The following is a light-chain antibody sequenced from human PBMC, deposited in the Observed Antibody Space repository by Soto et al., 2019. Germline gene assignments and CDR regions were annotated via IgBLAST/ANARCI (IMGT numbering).Light chain of an antibody. CDR1: QSVSSS. J-gene: IGKJ1*01. CDR2: GAS. CDR3: QQYAVSTRT. V-gene: IGKV3-20*01. Sequence: EIVLTQSPGTLSLSPGERATLSCRASQSVSSSLAWYQQKPGHAPRLLIYGASSRATGIPDRFSGSGSGTDFTLIISRLESEDFAVYYCQQYAVSTRTFGHGTPVEVK.